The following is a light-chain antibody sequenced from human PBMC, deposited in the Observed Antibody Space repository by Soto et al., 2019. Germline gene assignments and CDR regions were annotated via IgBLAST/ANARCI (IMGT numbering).Light chain of an antibody. CDR2: LEGSGSY. Sequence: QAVLTQSSSASASLGSSVKLTCTLSSGHSSYIIAWHQQQPGKAPRYLMKLEGSGSYNKGSGVPDRFSGSSSGADRYLTISNLQFEDEADYYCETWDSNTHVFGGGPKVTVL. CDR3: ETWDSNTHV. V-gene: IGLV4-60*02. CDR1: SGHSSYI. J-gene: IGLJ3*02.